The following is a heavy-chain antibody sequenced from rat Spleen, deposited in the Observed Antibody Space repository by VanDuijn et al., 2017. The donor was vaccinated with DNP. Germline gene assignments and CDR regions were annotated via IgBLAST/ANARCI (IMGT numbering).Heavy chain of an antibody. Sequence: EVQLVESGGGLVQPGRSMKLSCAVSGFIFSNYDMAWVRQVPTKGLEWVASISYDGGSPFYRDSMKGRFTISRDNAKSTLYLQMDSLRSEDTATYYCAGRPPPTRGPFDYWGQGVTVTVSS. CDR2: ISYDGGSP. J-gene: IGHJ2*01. D-gene: IGHD1-4*01. CDR3: AGRPPPTRGPFDY. V-gene: IGHV5-25*01. CDR1: GFIFSNYD.